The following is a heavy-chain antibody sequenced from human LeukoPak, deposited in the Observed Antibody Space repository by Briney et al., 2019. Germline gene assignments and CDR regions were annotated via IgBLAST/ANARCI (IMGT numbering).Heavy chain of an antibody. V-gene: IGHV3-23*01. CDR1: GLTFSSYA. CDR2: ISGSGGST. J-gene: IGHJ4*02. Sequence: GGSLRLSCAASGLTFSSYAMSWVRQAPGKGLEWVSAISGSGGSTYYANSVRGRFTISRDNSKNTLYMQMNSLRAEDTAVYYCAKKLLWFGESYFDYWGQGTLVTVSS. CDR3: AKKLLWFGESYFDY. D-gene: IGHD3-10*01.